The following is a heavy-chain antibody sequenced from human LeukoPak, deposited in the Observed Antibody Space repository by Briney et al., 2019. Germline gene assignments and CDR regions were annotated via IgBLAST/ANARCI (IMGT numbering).Heavy chain of an antibody. V-gene: IGHV1-18*04. D-gene: IGHD3-10*01. CDR2: ISAYNGNT. Sequence: ASVKVSCKASGCTFTSYGISWVRQAPGQGLEWMGWISAYNGNTNYAQKLQGRVTMTTDTSTSTAYMELRSLRSDDTAVYYCASSRDYYYGSGSHPNDYWGQGTLVTVSS. J-gene: IGHJ4*02. CDR1: GCTFTSYG. CDR3: ASSRDYYYGSGSHPNDY.